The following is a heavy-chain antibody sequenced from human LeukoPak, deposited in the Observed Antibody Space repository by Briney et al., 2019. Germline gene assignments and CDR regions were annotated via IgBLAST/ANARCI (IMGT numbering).Heavy chain of an antibody. Sequence: ASVKVSCKASGYTFTGYYVHWVRQAPGQGLEWMGRINPNSGDTNYAQKFQGRVTMTRDTSISTAYMELSRLRSDDTAVYYCARDYCGGDCFPDHWGQGTLVTVSS. D-gene: IGHD2-21*02. CDR1: GYTFTGYY. V-gene: IGHV1-2*06. J-gene: IGHJ4*02. CDR3: ARDYCGGDCFPDH. CDR2: INPNSGDT.